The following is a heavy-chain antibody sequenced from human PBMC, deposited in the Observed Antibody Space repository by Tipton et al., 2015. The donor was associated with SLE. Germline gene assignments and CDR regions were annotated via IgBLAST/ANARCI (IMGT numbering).Heavy chain of an antibody. Sequence: SLRLSCAASGFTFSSYEMNWVRQAPGKGLEWVSYISSSGSTIYYADSVKGRFTISRDNAKNSLYLQMNGLRAEDTAVYYCASFTPPGYSSGEVDYWGQGTLVTVSS. V-gene: IGHV3-48*03. J-gene: IGHJ4*02. CDR3: ASFTPPGYSSGEVDY. CDR1: GFTFSSYE. D-gene: IGHD6-19*01. CDR2: ISSSGSTI.